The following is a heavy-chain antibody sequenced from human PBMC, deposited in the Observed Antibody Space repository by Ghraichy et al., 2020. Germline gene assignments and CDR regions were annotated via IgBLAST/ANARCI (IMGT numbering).Heavy chain of an antibody. CDR2: INHSVST. J-gene: IGHJ4*02. V-gene: IGHV4-34*01. D-gene: IGHD1-14*01. CDR1: GGSFSGYY. Sequence: SETLSLTCAVYGGSFSGYYWSWIRQPPGKGLEWIGEINHSVSTNYNPSLKSRVTISVDTSKNQFSLKLSSVTAADTAVYYCARALPYKRVFDYWGQGTLVTVSS. CDR3: ARALPYKRVFDY.